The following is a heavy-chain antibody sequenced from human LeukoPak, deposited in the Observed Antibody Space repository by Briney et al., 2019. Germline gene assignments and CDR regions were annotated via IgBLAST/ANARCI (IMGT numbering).Heavy chain of an antibody. CDR1: GFTLSSYA. CDR2: ISGNGVNT. Sequence: GGSLRLSCAASGFTLSSYAMYWVRQAPGKGLEYVSAISGNGVNTYYADSVKGRFIISRDISKNTLYLQMDGLRGDDMAVYYCARERLGVVIFDDAFDVWGQGTLVTVSS. J-gene: IGHJ3*01. D-gene: IGHD3-3*01. V-gene: IGHV3-64*02. CDR3: ARERLGVVIFDDAFDV.